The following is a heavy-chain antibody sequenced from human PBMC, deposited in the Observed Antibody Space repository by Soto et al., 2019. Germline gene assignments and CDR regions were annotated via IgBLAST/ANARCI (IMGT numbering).Heavy chain of an antibody. J-gene: IGHJ4*02. CDR3: AGGALTLGYCSGGSCYADY. D-gene: IGHD2-15*01. CDR1: GFTVSSNY. CDR2: IYSGGST. Sequence: GGSLKLSCAASGFTVSSNYMSWVRQAPGKGLEWVSVIYSGGSTYYADSVKGRFTISRDNSKNTLYLQMNSLRAEDTAVYYCAGGALTLGYCSGGSCYADYWGQGTLVTVSS. V-gene: IGHV3-66*01.